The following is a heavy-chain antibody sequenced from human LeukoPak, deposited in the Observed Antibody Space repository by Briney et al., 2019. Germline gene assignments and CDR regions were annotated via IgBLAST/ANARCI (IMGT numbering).Heavy chain of an antibody. Sequence: ASVTVSCKASGYTFTSYGISWVRQAPGQGLEWMGWISAYNSNTNYAQKLQGRVTMTTDTSTSTAYMELRSLRSDDTAVYYCARDAEIVVVVAATDGWFDPWGQGTLVTASS. D-gene: IGHD2-15*01. CDR1: GYTFTSYG. J-gene: IGHJ5*02. CDR3: ARDAEIVVVVAATDGWFDP. CDR2: ISAYNSNT. V-gene: IGHV1-18*04.